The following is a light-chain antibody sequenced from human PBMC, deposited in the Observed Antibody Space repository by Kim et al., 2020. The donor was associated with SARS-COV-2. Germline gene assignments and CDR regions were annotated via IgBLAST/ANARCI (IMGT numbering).Light chain of an antibody. CDR3: QVWDSSSDHSLV. CDR2: YDS. Sequence: SYELTQPPSVSVAPGKTASITCGGNNIGSKSVHWYQQKPGQAPVLVIYYDSDRPSGIPERFSGSNSGNTATLTISRVEAGDEADYYCQVWDSSSDHSLVFGGGTQLTVL. J-gene: IGLJ3*02. V-gene: IGLV3-21*04. CDR1: NIGSKS.